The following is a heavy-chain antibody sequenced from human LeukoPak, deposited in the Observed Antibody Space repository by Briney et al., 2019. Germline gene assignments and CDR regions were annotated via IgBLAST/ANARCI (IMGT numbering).Heavy chain of an antibody. D-gene: IGHD1-1*01. Sequence: SVKVSCKASGFTFVDSAVQWVRQARGQRLEWMGWIVVDSGNTNYTQKFQGRVTITRDMSTSTAYMELSSLTSEDTAVYYRAADSFLKLQYYFYYGLDVWGQGTTVTVSS. J-gene: IGHJ6*02. V-gene: IGHV1-58*01. CDR2: IVVDSGNT. CDR3: AADSFLKLQYYFYYGLDV. CDR1: GFTFVDSA.